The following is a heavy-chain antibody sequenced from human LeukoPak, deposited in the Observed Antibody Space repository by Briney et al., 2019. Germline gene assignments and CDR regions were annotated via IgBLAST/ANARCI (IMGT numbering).Heavy chain of an antibody. CDR2: IKGDGIST. J-gene: IGHJ4*02. D-gene: IGHD3-3*01. V-gene: IGHV3-74*01. CDR1: GFDFSSNW. Sequence: GGSLRLSCAASGFDFSSNWMHWVRHAPGQGLVWVSRIKGDGISTNYADSVKGRFTISRDIAKNTLYLQMNSLRAEDTGVYYCAKDLYWSIDYWGRGTLVTVSS. CDR3: AKDLYWSIDY.